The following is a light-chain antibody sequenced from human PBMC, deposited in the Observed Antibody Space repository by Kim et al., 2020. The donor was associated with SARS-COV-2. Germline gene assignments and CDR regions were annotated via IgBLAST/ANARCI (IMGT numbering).Light chain of an antibody. CDR2: DVS. V-gene: IGLV2-14*03. J-gene: IGLJ1*01. CDR1: SSDVGGYNC. Sequence: QSALTQPASVSGSPGQSITISCTGTSSDVGGYNCVSWYQQHPGKAPKLMIYDVSNRPSGVSNRFSGSKSDNTASLTISGLQAEDEADYYCTSYTGISTPYVFGTGTKVTVL. CDR3: TSYTGISTPYV.